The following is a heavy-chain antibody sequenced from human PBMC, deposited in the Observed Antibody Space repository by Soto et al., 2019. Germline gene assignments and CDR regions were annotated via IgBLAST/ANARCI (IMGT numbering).Heavy chain of an antibody. Sequence: GGSLRLSCLASGFIFRSYAMHWVRQAPGKGLEWVAVITYDGINGYYADSVRGRFAISRDNSKNTLYLQMNSLRPEDTAVYYCARAFSGSYPNVDDWGQGTLVTVSS. CDR3: ARAFSGSYPNVDD. CDR2: ITYDGING. D-gene: IGHD1-26*01. J-gene: IGHJ4*02. CDR1: GFIFRSYA. V-gene: IGHV3-30*09.